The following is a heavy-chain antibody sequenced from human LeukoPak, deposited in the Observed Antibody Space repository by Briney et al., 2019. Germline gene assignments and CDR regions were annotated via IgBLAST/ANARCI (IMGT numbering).Heavy chain of an antibody. Sequence: PSETMSLTCTVSGGSISSSSYYWGWIRQPPGKGLEWIGSIYYSGSTYYNPSLKSRVTISVDTSKNQFSLKLSSVTAADMAVYYCASIPPPHYDISMDYWGQGTLVTVSS. D-gene: IGHD3-16*01. V-gene: IGHV4-39*01. CDR1: GGSISSSSYY. J-gene: IGHJ4*02. CDR3: ASIPPPHYDISMDY. CDR2: IYYSGST.